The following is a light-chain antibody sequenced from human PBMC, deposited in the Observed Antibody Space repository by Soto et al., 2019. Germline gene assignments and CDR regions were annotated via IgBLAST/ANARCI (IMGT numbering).Light chain of an antibody. CDR3: QQRRSWPLT. CDR2: DGS. V-gene: IGKV3-11*01. J-gene: IGKJ4*01. CDR1: QSISSY. Sequence: EIVLTQSPATLSLSPGERATLSCRASQSISSYLACYQQKPGQAPRLLIYDGSNRATGIPARFSGSGSETDFTLTISSLEPEDFASYYCQQRRSWPLTFGGGTKVEIK.